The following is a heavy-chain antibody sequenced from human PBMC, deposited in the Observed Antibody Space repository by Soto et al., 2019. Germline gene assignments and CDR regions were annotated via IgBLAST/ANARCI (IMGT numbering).Heavy chain of an antibody. Sequence: ASLKASYQPAGYTFTSYAMHWVRQAPGQRLEWMGWINAGNGNTKYSQKFQGRVTITRDTSASTAYMELSSLRSEDTAVYYCARSPSSGWSHWGQGTLVTVSS. D-gene: IGHD6-19*01. CDR3: ARSPSSGWSH. V-gene: IGHV1-3*01. CDR2: INAGNGNT. J-gene: IGHJ4*02. CDR1: GYTFTSYA.